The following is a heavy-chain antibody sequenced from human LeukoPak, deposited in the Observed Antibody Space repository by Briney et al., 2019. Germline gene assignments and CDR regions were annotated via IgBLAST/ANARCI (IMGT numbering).Heavy chain of an antibody. V-gene: IGHV3-21*04. D-gene: IGHD5-24*01. CDR2: ISSSSSYI. J-gene: IGHJ4*02. Sequence: GGSLRLSCAASGFTFSSYSMNWVRQAPGKGLEWVSSISSSSSYIYYADSVKGRFTISRDNAKNSLYLQMNSLRAEDTAVYYCARIEMATIEDYFDYWGQGTLVTVSS. CDR3: ARIEMATIEDYFDY. CDR1: GFTFSSYS.